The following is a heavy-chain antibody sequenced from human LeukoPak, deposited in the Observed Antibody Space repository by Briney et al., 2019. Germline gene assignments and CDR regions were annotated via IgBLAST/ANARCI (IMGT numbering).Heavy chain of an antibody. CDR2: IYHSGSP. CDR1: GHSISSASY. J-gene: IGHJ4*02. Sequence: PSEALSLTCAVSGHSISSASYWGWIRQPPGKGLEWIGNIYHSGSPYYNPSLKSRVTISVDTSKNQFSLKLSSVTAADTAVYYCARPISSQGYFGVVIDWGQGTLVTVSS. CDR3: ARPISSQGYFGVVID. D-gene: IGHD3-3*01. V-gene: IGHV4-38-2*01.